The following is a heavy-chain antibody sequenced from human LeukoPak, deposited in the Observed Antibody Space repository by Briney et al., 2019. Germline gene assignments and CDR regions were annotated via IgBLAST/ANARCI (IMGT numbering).Heavy chain of an antibody. J-gene: IGHJ4*02. CDR3: ARRSGEGFFDY. D-gene: IGHD1-26*01. Sequence: GGSLRLSCAASGVTVSSNYMTWVRQAPGKGLEWLSVIYSGGDTYYADSVKGRFSISRDNSKNTFYLQMNSLRAEDTALYYCARRSGEGFFDYWGQGTLVTVSS. V-gene: IGHV3-66*01. CDR1: GVTVSSNY. CDR2: IYSGGDT.